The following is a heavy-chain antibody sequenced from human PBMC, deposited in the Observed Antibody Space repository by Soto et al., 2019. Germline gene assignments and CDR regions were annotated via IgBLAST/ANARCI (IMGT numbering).Heavy chain of an antibody. CDR1: GFTFSSYS. D-gene: IGHD2-2*01. CDR2: ISSSSSYI. J-gene: IGHJ6*03. CDR3: ARDSTVVPAAMNSYYYYMDV. V-gene: IGHV3-21*01. Sequence: PGGSLRLSCAASGFTFSSYSMNWVRQAPGKGLEWVSSISSSSSYIYYADSVKGRFTISRDNAKNSLYLQMNSLRAEDTAVYYCARDSTVVPAAMNSYYYYMDVWGKGTTVTVSS.